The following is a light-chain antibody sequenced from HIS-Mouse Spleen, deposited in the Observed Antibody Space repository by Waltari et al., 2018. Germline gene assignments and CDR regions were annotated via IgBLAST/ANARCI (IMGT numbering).Light chain of an antibody. CDR1: SSNIGSNS. V-gene: IGLV1-47*01. J-gene: IGLJ3*02. CDR3: AAWDDSLSGPWV. CDR2: RNN. Sequence: QSVLTQPPSASGTPGQRLTTSCSGSSSNIGSNSVSSYQPHPGTAPKLLIYRNNQRPSGVSDRFSGSKSGTSASLAISGLRSEDEADYYCAAWDDSLSGPWVFGGGTKLTVL.